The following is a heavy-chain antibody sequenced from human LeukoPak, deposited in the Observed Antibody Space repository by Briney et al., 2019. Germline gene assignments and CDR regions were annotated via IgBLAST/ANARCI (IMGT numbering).Heavy chain of an antibody. CDR2: INTNTGNP. D-gene: IGHD3-22*01. CDR1: GCTFNSYA. V-gene: IGHV7-4-1*02. J-gene: IGHJ4*02. CDR3: ARDGNYYDSSGYSY. Sequence: SVKASPKRCGCTFNSYAMNWVRQAPGQELEWMGWINTNTGNPTYAQGFTGRFVFSLDTSVSTAYLQISSLKAEDTAVYYCARDGNYYDSSGYSYWGQGTLVTVSS.